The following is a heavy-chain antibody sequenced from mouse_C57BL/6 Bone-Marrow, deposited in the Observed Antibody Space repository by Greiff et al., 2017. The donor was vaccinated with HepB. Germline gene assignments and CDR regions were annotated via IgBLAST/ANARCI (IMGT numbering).Heavy chain of an antibody. CDR3: ARFDYDEGAWFAY. J-gene: IGHJ3*01. D-gene: IGHD2-4*01. CDR2: IYPRSGNT. CDR1: GYTFTSYG. V-gene: IGHV1-81*01. Sequence: VQLQQPGAELARPGASVKLSCKASGYTFTSYGISWVKQRTGQGLEWIGEIYPRSGNTYYNEKFKGKATLTADKSSSTAYMELRSLTSEDSAVYFCARFDYDEGAWFAYWGQGTLVTVSA.